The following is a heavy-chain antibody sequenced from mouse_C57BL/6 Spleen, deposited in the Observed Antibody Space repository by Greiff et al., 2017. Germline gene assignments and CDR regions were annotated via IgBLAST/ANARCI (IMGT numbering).Heavy chain of an antibody. Sequence: DVKLLESGGGLVKPGGSLKLSCAASGFTFTSYAMSWVRQTPEKRLEWVATISDGGGYTYYPDNVKGRFTISRDNAKNNLYLQMSHLTSEDTAMYYCARGEIYGGYYWFAYWGQGTLVTVSA. V-gene: IGHV5-4*03. CDR1: GFTFTSYA. D-gene: IGHD2-3*01. CDR2: ISDGGGYT. J-gene: IGHJ3*01. CDR3: ARGEIYGGYYWFAY.